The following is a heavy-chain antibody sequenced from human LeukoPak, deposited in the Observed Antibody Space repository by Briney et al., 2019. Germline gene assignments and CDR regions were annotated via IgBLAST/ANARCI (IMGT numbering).Heavy chain of an antibody. Sequence: ASVKVSCKASGYTFTNYGITWVRQAPGQGIEWMGWISAYNGNTNYAQKLQGRATMTTDTHTSTAYMELRSLRSDDTAVYYCARGPRYSPDYWGQGTLVTVSS. V-gene: IGHV1-18*01. D-gene: IGHD1-1*01. CDR2: ISAYNGNT. J-gene: IGHJ4*02. CDR3: ARGPRYSPDY. CDR1: GYTFTNYG.